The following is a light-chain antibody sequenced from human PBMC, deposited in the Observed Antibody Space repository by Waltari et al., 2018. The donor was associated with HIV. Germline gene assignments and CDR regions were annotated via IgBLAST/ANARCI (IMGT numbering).Light chain of an antibody. CDR2: RNN. J-gene: IGLJ1*01. Sequence: QSVLTQPPSASGTPGQRVTISCSGSSSNIGSNYVYWYQQLPGTAPKLLIYRNNQRPSGVPDRFSGSKSGTSASLTISGIQAEDEAEYYCCSYADSYSYVFGTGTKVTVL. CDR3: CSYADSYSYV. V-gene: IGLV1-47*01. CDR1: SSNIGSNY.